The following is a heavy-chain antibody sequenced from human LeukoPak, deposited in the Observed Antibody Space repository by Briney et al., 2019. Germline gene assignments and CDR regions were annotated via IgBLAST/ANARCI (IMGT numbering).Heavy chain of an antibody. CDR2: ISGSGGST. J-gene: IGHJ4*02. Sequence: PGGSLRLSCAASGFTFSSYAMSWVRQAPGKGLEWVSAISGSGGSTYYADSVKGRFTISRDNSKNTLYLQMNSLRAEDTAVYYCATRPYSSSFRASDYWGQGTLVTVSS. CDR3: ATRPYSSSFRASDY. V-gene: IGHV3-23*01. CDR1: GFTFSSYA. D-gene: IGHD6-6*01.